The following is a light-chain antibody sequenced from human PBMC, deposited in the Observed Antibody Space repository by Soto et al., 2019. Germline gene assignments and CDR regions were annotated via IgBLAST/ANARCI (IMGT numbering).Light chain of an antibody. J-gene: IGKJ1*01. CDR1: QSISSW. CDR2: DAS. CDR3: QQYNSAPPRT. V-gene: IGKV1-5*01. Sequence: DIQMTQSPSTLSASVGDRVTITCRASQSISSWLAWYQQKPGKAPKLLIYDASSLESGVPSRFSGSGSGTEFTLTISSLQPDDFATYYCQQYNSAPPRTFGQGTKVEIK.